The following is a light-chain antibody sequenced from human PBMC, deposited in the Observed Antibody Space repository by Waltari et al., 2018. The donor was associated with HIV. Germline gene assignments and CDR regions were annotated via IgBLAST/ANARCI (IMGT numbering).Light chain of an antibody. J-gene: IGKJ1*01. Sequence: TLSLSPGERATLSCRASQSVSSSYLAWYQQKSGQAPRLLIYGASSRATGIPDRFSGSGSGTDFTLTISRLEPEDFAVYYCQQYGSPWTFGQGTKVEIK. V-gene: IGKV3-20*01. CDR3: QQYGSPWT. CDR1: QSVSSSY. CDR2: GAS.